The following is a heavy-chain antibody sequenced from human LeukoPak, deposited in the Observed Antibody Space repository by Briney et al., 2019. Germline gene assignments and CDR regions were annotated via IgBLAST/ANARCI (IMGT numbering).Heavy chain of an antibody. J-gene: IGHJ6*02. CDR1: GGSISSYY. Sequence: SETLSLTCTVSGGSISSYYWSWIRQPAGKGLEWIGRIYTSGSTNYNPSLKSRVTISVDTSKNQFSLKLSSVTAADTAVYYCASTIAAAGSYYYYGMDVWGQGTTVTVSS. CDR3: ASTIAAAGSYYYYGMDV. D-gene: IGHD6-13*01. CDR2: IYTSGST. V-gene: IGHV4-4*07.